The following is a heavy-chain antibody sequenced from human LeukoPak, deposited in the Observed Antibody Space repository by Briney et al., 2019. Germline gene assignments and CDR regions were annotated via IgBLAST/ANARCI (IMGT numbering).Heavy chain of an antibody. V-gene: IGHV3-30*06. CDR3: ARDNDPDYSSSPGWFDL. CDR2: TSSDGSNK. J-gene: IGHJ5*02. Sequence: GGSLRLSCAASGFTFSGYGIHWVRLAPGKGLEWVGVTSSDGSNKFYADSVKGRFTVSRDNSKNTLYLQMNSLRAEDTAVYYCARDNDPDYSSSPGWFDLWGQGTLVTVSS. CDR1: GFTFSGYG. D-gene: IGHD3-22*01.